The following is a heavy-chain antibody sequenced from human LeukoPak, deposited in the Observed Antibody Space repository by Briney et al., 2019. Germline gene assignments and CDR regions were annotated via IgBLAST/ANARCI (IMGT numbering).Heavy chain of an antibody. Sequence: SETLSLTCAVYGGSFSGYYWSWIRQPPGKGQEWIGEINHSGSTNYNPSLKSRVTISVDTSKNQFSLKLSSVTAADTAVYYCARGGYDFWYYYYYMDVWGKGTTVTVSS. J-gene: IGHJ6*03. V-gene: IGHV4-34*01. CDR1: GGSFSGYY. CDR2: INHSGST. D-gene: IGHD5-12*01. CDR3: ARGGYDFWYYYYYMDV.